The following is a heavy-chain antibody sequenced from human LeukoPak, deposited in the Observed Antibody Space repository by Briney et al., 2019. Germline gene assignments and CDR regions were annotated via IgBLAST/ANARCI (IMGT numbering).Heavy chain of an antibody. J-gene: IGHJ4*02. CDR3: ARSVGYEWLPADFDY. CDR2: INHSGST. V-gene: IGHV4-34*01. CDR1: GFTFGDYA. Sequence: GSLRLSCTASGFTFGDYAMSWVRQPPGKGLEWIGEINHSGSTNYNPSLKSRVTISVDTSKNQFSLKLSSVTAADTAVYYCARSVGYEWLPADFDYWGQGTLVTVSS. D-gene: IGHD2-8*02.